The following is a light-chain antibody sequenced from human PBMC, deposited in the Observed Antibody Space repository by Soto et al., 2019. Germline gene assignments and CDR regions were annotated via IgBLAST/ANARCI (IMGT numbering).Light chain of an antibody. CDR2: AAS. V-gene: IGKV3-20*01. CDR1: QSVCSNY. J-gene: IGKJ1*01. Sequence: DIVLTQSPGTLSLSPGERATLSCRASQSVCSNYLAWFQQKPGQAPRLLIYAASSRATGIPDRFIGSGSGTDFTLSITRLEPEDFAVYYCQQYVSSPKTFGQGTKVDIK. CDR3: QQYVSSPKT.